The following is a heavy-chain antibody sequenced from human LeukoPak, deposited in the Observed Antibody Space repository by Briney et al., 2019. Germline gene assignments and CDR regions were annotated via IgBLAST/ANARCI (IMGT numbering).Heavy chain of an antibody. CDR3: ARDRAGGGYDYGAINWFDP. D-gene: IGHD5-12*01. CDR1: GGSISSYY. Sequence: SETLSLTCTVSGGSISSYYWSWIRQPPGKGLEWIGYIYYSGSTNYNPSLKSRVTISVDTSKNQFSLKLSSVTAADTAVYYCARDRAGGGYDYGAINWFDPWGQGTLVTVSS. V-gene: IGHV4-59*12. CDR2: IYYSGST. J-gene: IGHJ5*02.